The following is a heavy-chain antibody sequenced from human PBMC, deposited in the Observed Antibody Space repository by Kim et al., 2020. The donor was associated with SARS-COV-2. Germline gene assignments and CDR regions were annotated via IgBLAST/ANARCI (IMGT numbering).Heavy chain of an antibody. D-gene: IGHD3-22*01. J-gene: IGHJ4*02. CDR3: AKVGYYYDSSGLMSLYYFDY. CDR1: GFTFSSYA. Sequence: GGSLRLSCAASGFTFSSYAMSWVRQAPGKGLEWVSAISGSGGSTYYADSVKGRFTISRDNSKNTLYLQMNSLRAEDTAVYYCAKVGYYYDSSGLMSLYYFDYWGQGTLVTVSS. V-gene: IGHV3-23*01. CDR2: ISGSGGST.